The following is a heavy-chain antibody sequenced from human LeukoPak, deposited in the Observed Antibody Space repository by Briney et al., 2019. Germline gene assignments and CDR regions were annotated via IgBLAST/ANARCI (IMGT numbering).Heavy chain of an antibody. CDR1: GFTFDDYT. D-gene: IGHD1-26*01. CDR2: ISWDGGST. J-gene: IGHJ4*02. CDR3: AKGHIVGAITEFDY. Sequence: PGGPLRLSCAASGFTFDDYTMHWLRQTPGKGLEWVSLISWDGGSTYYADSVKGRFTISRDNSKNSLYLQMNSLRTEDTALYYCAKGHIVGAITEFDYWGQGTLVTVSS. V-gene: IGHV3-43*01.